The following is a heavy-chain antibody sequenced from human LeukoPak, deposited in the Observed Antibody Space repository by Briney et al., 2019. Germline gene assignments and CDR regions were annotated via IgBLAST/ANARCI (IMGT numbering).Heavy chain of an antibody. Sequence: SQTLSLTCAISGDSVSSNSAAWNWIRQSPSRGLEWLGRTYYRSKWYNDYAVSVKSRITINPDTSKNQFSLQLNSVTPEDTAVYYCARDAHYYGSGSEWYFDLWGRGTLVTVSS. J-gene: IGHJ2*01. V-gene: IGHV6-1*01. CDR1: GDSVSSNSAA. D-gene: IGHD3-10*01. CDR3: ARDAHYYGSGSEWYFDL. CDR2: TYYRSKWYN.